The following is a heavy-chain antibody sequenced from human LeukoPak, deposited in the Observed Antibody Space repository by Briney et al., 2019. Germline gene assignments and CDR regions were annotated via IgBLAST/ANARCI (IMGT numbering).Heavy chain of an antibody. Sequence: GGSLRLSCAASGFTFSSYAMHWVRQAPGKGLEWVAVISYDGSNKYYADSVKGRFTISRDNSKNTLYLQVNSLRAEDTAVYYCARDSSVGDYFDYWGQGTLVTVSS. CDR2: ISYDGSNK. CDR3: ARDSSVGDYFDY. CDR1: GFTFSSYA. D-gene: IGHD3-10*01. J-gene: IGHJ4*02. V-gene: IGHV3-30*04.